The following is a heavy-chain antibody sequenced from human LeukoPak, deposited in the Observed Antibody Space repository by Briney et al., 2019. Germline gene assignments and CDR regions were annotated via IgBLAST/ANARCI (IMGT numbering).Heavy chain of an antibody. CDR2: IGSSSRSI. Sequence: GGSLRLSCAASGFTFSRSNMNWVRQAPGKGLEWVSYIGSSSRSIYYADSVKGRFTISRDNAKSSLYLQVNSLRAEDTAVYYCARDVFDYWGQGTLVTVSS. CDR1: GFTFSRSN. V-gene: IGHV3-48*04. CDR3: ARDVFDY. J-gene: IGHJ4*02.